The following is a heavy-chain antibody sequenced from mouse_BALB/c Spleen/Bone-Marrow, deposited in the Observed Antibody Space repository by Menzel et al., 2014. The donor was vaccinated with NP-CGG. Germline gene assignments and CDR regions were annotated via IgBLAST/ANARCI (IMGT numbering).Heavy chain of an antibody. V-gene: IGHV14-3*02. Sequence: EVQLQQSGAELVKPGASVKLSCTASGFNIKDTYMHRVKQRPEQGLEWIGRIDPANGNTKYDPKFQGKATITADTSSNTAYLQLSSLTSEDTAVYYCARGLLQYYYAMDYWSQGTSVTVSS. CDR1: GFNIKDTY. D-gene: IGHD2-3*01. CDR3: ARGLLQYYYAMDY. CDR2: IDPANGNT. J-gene: IGHJ4*01.